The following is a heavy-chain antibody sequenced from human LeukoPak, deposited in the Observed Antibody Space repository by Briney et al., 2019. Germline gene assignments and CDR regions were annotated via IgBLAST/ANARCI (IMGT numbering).Heavy chain of an antibody. V-gene: IGHV3-7*01. CDR1: GFTFSNYD. Sequence: PGGTLRLSCAASGFTFSNYDMSWVRQAPGKGLEWVANIKQDGSEKYYVDSVKGRFTISRDNAKNSLYLQMNSLRAEDTAMYYCARTAMGARDFDYWGQGTLVTVSS. CDR3: ARTAMGARDFDY. J-gene: IGHJ4*02. CDR2: IKQDGSEK. D-gene: IGHD5-18*01.